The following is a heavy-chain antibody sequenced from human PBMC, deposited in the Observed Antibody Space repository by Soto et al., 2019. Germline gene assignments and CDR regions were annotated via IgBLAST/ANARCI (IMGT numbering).Heavy chain of an antibody. CDR3: AEGPYSGTYGWIDH. CDR1: GFTFSSYA. CDR2: ISGAGGTT. V-gene: IGHV3-23*01. J-gene: IGHJ4*02. Sequence: PGGSLRLSCVASGFTFSSYAMSWVCQAPGKGLEWVSVISGAGGTTYYADSVKGRFIISRDNSKNTLYLQMDSLRADDTAAYYCAEGPYSGTYGWIDHWGQGTLVTVSS. D-gene: IGHD1-26*01.